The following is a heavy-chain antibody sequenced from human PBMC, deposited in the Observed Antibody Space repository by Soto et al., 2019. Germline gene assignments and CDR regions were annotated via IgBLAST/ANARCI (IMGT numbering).Heavy chain of an antibody. CDR1: GFTFSSYN. J-gene: IGHJ4*02. CDR3: ARDRSIAGTHDY. D-gene: IGHD6-6*01. CDR2: ITSSSRTI. V-gene: IGHV3-48*02. Sequence: EVQLVESGGGLVQPGGSLRLSCTASGFTFSSYNMNWVRQAPGKGLEWVSYITSSSRTIYYADSVKGRFTISRDNAKNSLYLPMNSLRDEDTSVYYCARDRSIAGTHDYWGQGTLVTVSS.